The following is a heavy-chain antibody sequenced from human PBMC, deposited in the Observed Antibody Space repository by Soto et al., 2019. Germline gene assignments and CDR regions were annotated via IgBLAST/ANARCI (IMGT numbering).Heavy chain of an antibody. J-gene: IGHJ4*02. CDR3: ARHLVIVYPGLHAFDY. Sequence: SETLSLTCTVSGGSISSYYWSWIRQPPGKGLEWIGYIYYSGSTNYNPSLKSRVTISVDTSKNQFSLKLSSVTAADTAVYYCARHLVIVYPGLHAFDYWGQGTLGTVSS. V-gene: IGHV4-59*08. CDR2: IYYSGST. CDR1: GGSISSYY. D-gene: IGHD5-12*01.